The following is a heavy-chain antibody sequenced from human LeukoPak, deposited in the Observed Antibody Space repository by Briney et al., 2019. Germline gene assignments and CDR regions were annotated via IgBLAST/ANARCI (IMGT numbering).Heavy chain of an antibody. V-gene: IGHV3-73*01. Sequence: GGSLRLSCAASGFTFSGSAIHWVRQASGKGLEWVGRIGTTADNYATAYAASVKGRFTISRDDSKNTAYLQMNSLRTEDTAVYYCSGVVTTLYYWGQGTLVTVSS. D-gene: IGHD2-21*02. CDR3: SGVVTTLYY. CDR2: IGTTADNYAT. CDR1: GFTFSGSA. J-gene: IGHJ4*02.